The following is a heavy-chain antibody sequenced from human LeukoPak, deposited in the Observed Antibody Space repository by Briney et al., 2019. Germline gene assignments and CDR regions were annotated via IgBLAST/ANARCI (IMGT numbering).Heavy chain of an antibody. CDR2: INPSGGST. D-gene: IGHD4-23*01. V-gene: IGHV1-46*01. J-gene: IGHJ3*02. CDR1: GYTFTSNY. CDR3: ARMTTVLTRAFDI. Sequence: ASVKVSCKASGYTFTSNYLHWVRQAPGQGLEWMGIINPSGGSTTYAQRFKGRVSMTTDTSTITVYMDLRGLRSEDTAVYYCARMTTVLTRAFDIWGHGTMVTVSS.